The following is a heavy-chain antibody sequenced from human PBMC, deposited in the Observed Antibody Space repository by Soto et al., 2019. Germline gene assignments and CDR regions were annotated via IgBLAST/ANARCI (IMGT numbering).Heavy chain of an antibody. Sequence: EVQLLESGGGLVQPGGSLRLSCAASGFTFSSYAMSWVRQAPGKGLEWVSAISGIGGSTYYADSVKGRFTISRDNSKNTLYLQMNRLRAEDTAVYYCAKDLIPLRLPAAFDYGGQGTLVTVSS. CDR2: ISGIGGST. V-gene: IGHV3-23*01. CDR3: AKDLIPLRLPAAFDY. J-gene: IGHJ4*02. CDR1: GFTFSSYA. D-gene: IGHD3-16*01.